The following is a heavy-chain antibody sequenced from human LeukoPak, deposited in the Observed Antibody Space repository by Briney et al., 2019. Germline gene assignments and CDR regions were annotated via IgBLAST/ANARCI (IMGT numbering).Heavy chain of an antibody. Sequence: GGSLRLSCAASGFTFSDYSINWVRQAPGKGLEWVSSINPTSTSIYYADAVKGRFTISRDNAKSSLYLQMNSLRVEDTALYYCARGLGIGDPNWFDPWGQGTVVIVSS. CDR3: ARGLGIGDPNWFDP. V-gene: IGHV3-21*04. J-gene: IGHJ5*02. D-gene: IGHD2-21*02. CDR1: GFTFSDYS. CDR2: INPTSTSI.